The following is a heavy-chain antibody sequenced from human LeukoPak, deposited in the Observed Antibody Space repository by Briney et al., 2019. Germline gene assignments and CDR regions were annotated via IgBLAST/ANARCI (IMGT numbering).Heavy chain of an antibody. V-gene: IGHV4-34*01. D-gene: IGHD5-24*01. CDR2: INHSGST. Sequence: SETPSLTCAVYGGSFSGYYWSWIRQPPGKGLEWIGEINHSGSTNYNPSLKSRVTISVDTSKNQFSLKLSSVTAADTAVYYCARRRWLQFDYWGQGTLVTVSS. J-gene: IGHJ4*02. CDR1: GGSFSGYY. CDR3: ARRRWLQFDY.